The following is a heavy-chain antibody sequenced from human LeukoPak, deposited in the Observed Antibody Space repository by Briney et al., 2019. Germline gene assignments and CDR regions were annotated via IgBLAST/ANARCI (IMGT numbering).Heavy chain of an antibody. CDR3: ARLIVDIVATSNYYYYYMDV. CDR1: GGSFSGYY. CDR2: IYYSGST. D-gene: IGHD5-12*01. J-gene: IGHJ6*03. Sequence: SETLSLTCAVYGGSFSGYYWSWIRQPPGKGLEWIGSIYYSGSTYYNPSLKSRVTISVDTSKNQFSLKLSSVTAADTAVYYCARLIVDIVATSNYYYYYMDVWGKGTTVTVSS. V-gene: IGHV4-34*01.